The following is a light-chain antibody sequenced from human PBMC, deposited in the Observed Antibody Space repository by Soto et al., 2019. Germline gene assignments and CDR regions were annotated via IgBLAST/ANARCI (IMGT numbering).Light chain of an antibody. Sequence: DIQMTQSPSTLSASLGDRVTITCRASQSISDWFAWYQQKPGKVPKLLIYKASNLESGVPSRLSGSGSRTDFPLTISRLPPDDFATYYCQQYDNYSTFGGGTKVDIK. CDR1: QSISDW. V-gene: IGKV1-5*03. CDR3: QQYDNYST. J-gene: IGKJ4*01. CDR2: KAS.